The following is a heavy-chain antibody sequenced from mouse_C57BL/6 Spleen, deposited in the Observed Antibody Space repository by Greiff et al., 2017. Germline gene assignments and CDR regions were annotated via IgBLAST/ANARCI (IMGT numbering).Heavy chain of an antibody. CDR3: ARAPGSYWYFDV. Sequence: EVKLVESGGGLVKPGGSLKLSCAASGFTFSDYGMHWVRQAPEKGLEWVAYISSGSSTIYYADTVKGRFTISRDNAKNTLFLQMTSLRSEDTAMYYCARAPGSYWYFDVWGTGTTVTVSS. CDR1: GFTFSDYG. CDR2: ISSGSSTI. D-gene: IGHD1-1*01. V-gene: IGHV5-17*01. J-gene: IGHJ1*03.